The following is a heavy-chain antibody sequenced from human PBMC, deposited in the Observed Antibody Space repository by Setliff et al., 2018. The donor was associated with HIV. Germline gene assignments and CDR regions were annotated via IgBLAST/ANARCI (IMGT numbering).Heavy chain of an antibody. J-gene: IGHJ4*02. CDR2: IYHSGST. CDR3: ARAPGAYYYDSSGYPIGIRFDY. Sequence: SETLSLTCAVSGGSISSSNWWSWVRQPPGKGLEWIGEIYHSGSTNYNPSLKSRVTIPVDKSKNQFSLKLSSVTAADTAVYYCARAPGAYYYDSSGYPIGIRFDYWGQGTLVTVSS. D-gene: IGHD3-22*01. V-gene: IGHV4-4*02. CDR1: GGSISSSNW.